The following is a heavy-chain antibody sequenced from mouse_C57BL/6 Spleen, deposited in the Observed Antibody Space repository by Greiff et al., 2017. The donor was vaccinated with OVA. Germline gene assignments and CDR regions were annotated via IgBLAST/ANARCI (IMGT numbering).Heavy chain of an antibody. V-gene: IGHV2-2*01. CDR1: GFSLTSYG. Sequence: VQLQQSGPGLVQPSQSLSITCTVSGFSLTSYGVHWVRQSPGKGLEWLGVIWSGGSTDYNAAFISRLSISKDNSKSQVFFKMNSLQADDTAIYYCARNGDYGSSWGYFDVWGTGTTVTVSS. CDR3: ARNGDYGSSWGYFDV. J-gene: IGHJ1*03. D-gene: IGHD1-1*01. CDR2: IWSGGST.